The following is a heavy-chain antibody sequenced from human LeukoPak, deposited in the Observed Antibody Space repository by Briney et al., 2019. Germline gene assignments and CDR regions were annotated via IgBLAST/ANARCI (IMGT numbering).Heavy chain of an antibody. J-gene: IGHJ4*02. V-gene: IGHV3-21*05. CDR3: ARDYGGSSPFGY. Sequence: GGSLRLSCAASGFTFSSYSMNWVRQAPGKGLEWVSYISSSGSDIYYADSVKGRFTISRDNAKNSLYLHMNSLRAEDTAVYYCARDYGGSSPFGYWGQGTLVTVPS. CDR2: ISSSGSDI. D-gene: IGHD4-23*01. CDR1: GFTFSSYS.